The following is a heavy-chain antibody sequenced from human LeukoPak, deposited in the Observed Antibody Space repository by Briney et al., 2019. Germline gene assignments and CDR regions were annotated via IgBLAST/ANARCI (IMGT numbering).Heavy chain of an antibody. CDR3: VKGSGTHYYFYYMDV. D-gene: IGHD1-26*01. Sequence: PGGSLRLSCAASGFSFITYAMNWVRQAPGKGLEWVSGISGTGSAVGYADSVKGRFTVSRDTSKRTVYPQMSGLRVDDTAVYYCVKGSGTHYYFYYMDVWGKGTPVTVSS. J-gene: IGHJ6*03. CDR1: GFSFITYA. CDR2: ISGTGSAV. V-gene: IGHV3-23*01.